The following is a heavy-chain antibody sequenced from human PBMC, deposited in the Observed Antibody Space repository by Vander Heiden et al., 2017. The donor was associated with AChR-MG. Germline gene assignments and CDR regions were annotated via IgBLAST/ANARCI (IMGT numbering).Heavy chain of an antibody. Sequence: QVQLQQWGAGLLKPSETLSLTCAVYGASFSGYYWSWIRQPPGKGLEWIGEINHSGSTNYNPSLKSRVTISVDTSKNQFSLKLSSVTAADTAVYYCARNRFDDFWSGFYYYGMDVWGQGTTVTVSS. CDR3: ARNRFDDFWSGFYYYGMDV. V-gene: IGHV4-34*01. CDR2: INHSGST. D-gene: IGHD3-3*01. CDR1: GASFSGYY. J-gene: IGHJ6*02.